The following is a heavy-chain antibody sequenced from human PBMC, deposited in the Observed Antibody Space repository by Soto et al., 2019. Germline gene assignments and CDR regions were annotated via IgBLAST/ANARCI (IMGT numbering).Heavy chain of an antibody. Sequence: PRASVKVSCKASGYTFTSYGISWVRQAPGQGLERMGWISAYNGNTNYAQKLQGRVTMTTDTSTSTAYMELRSLRSDDTAVYYCARRGLGGDDYYYYGMDVWDQGTTVTVSS. CDR1: GYTFTSYG. CDR3: ARRGLGGDDYYYYGMDV. D-gene: IGHD4-17*01. J-gene: IGHJ6*02. V-gene: IGHV1-18*04. CDR2: ISAYNGNT.